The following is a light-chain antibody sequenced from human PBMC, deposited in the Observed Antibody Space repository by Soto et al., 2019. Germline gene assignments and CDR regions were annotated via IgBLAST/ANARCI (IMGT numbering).Light chain of an antibody. Sequence: QSVLTQPSSVSGSPGQSITFSCSGTSSDIGAYNFVSWYQQHPGKAPKLMIFEVNNRPSGVSNRFSGSKSGSTASLTISDLHPEDEAEYYCFSYTTSTTYVFGSGTKVTVL. CDR2: EVN. J-gene: IGLJ1*01. V-gene: IGLV2-14*01. CDR3: FSYTTSTTYV. CDR1: SSDIGAYNF.